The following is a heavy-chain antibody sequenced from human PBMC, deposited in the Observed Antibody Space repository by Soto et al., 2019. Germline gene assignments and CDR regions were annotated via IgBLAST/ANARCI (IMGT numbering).Heavy chain of an antibody. V-gene: IGHV4-31*03. CDR2: IYYSGST. J-gene: IGHJ4*02. CDR3: ARYGSGSYYTTTFDY. D-gene: IGHD3-10*01. CDR1: GGSVSSAGYN. Sequence: QVQLQESGPGLVKPSQSLSLTYTVSGGSVSSAGYNWSWIRQHPGKGLEWIGYIYYSGSTYYNQSLKSRVTISVDTSKHQFSLKLCSVTAADTAVYYCARYGSGSYYTTTFDYWGQGTLVTVSS.